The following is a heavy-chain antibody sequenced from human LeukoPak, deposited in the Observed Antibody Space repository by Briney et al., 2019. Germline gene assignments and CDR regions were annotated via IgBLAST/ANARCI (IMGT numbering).Heavy chain of an antibody. Sequence: SETLSLTCTVSGGSISSSSYYWGWIRQPPGKGLEWIGSIYYSGSTYYNPSLKSRVTISVDTSKNQFSLKLSSVTAADTAVYYCAGLMTTVTTAGDIDYWGQGTLVTVSS. CDR3: AGLMTTVTTAGDIDY. J-gene: IGHJ4*02. D-gene: IGHD4-11*01. CDR2: IYYSGST. CDR1: GGSISSSSYY. V-gene: IGHV4-39*01.